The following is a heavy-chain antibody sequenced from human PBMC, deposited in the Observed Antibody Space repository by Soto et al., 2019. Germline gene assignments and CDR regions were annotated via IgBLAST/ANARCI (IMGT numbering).Heavy chain of an antibody. D-gene: IGHD3-22*01. J-gene: IGHJ6*02. CDR3: AGPYYYDTTCYYSSHYYFYFGMDV. CDR1: GYTFSIYS. CDR2: INAGNGNT. V-gene: IGHV1-3*01. Sequence: ASVKVSCKASGYTFSIYSIHWVRQAPGQSLEWMGWINAGNGNTKYSQKFQGRVTFTRDTSANTAYMELSSLRSEDAAVYYCAGPYYYDTTCYYSSHYYFYFGMDVWGQGTTVTVSS.